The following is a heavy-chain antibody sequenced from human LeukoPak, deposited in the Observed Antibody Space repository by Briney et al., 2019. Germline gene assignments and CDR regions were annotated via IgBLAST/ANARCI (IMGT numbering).Heavy chain of an antibody. CDR2: VFDSGRT. Sequence: PSETLSLTCTVSGGSMTTHHWNWIRQTPGKGLEGIGYVFDSGRTKENPTLKSRVTLSADTSKNQLSLRLSSVTAADTAVYYCTTIKRGNIFGYFDFWGQEILVTVSS. J-gene: IGHJ4*02. CDR3: TTIKRGNIFGYFDF. D-gene: IGHD5-18*01. V-gene: IGHV4-59*11. CDR1: GGSMTTHH.